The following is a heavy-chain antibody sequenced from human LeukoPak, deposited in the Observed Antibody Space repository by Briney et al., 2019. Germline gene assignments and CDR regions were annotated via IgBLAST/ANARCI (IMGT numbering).Heavy chain of an antibody. Sequence: SQTLSLTCTVSGGSISSGDYYWSWIRQPPGKGLEWIGYIYYSGSTNYNPSLKSRVTISVDTSKNQFSLKLSSVTAADTAVYYCARQIGLVGSSWSIFDYWGQGTLVTVSS. D-gene: IGHD6-13*01. CDR3: ARQIGLVGSSWSIFDY. CDR2: IYYSGST. J-gene: IGHJ4*02. V-gene: IGHV4-30-4*01. CDR1: GGSISSGDYY.